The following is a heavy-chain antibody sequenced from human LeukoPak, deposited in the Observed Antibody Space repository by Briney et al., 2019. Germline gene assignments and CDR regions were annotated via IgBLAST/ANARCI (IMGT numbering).Heavy chain of an antibody. J-gene: IGHJ4*02. CDR3: AVDVIYESD. Sequence: SVKVSRKASGFTFSNSAVQWVRQARGQRLEWIGWIVVGSGNTNYAQKFQERVTITRDMSTSTAYMELSSLRSEDTAVYYCAVDVIYESDWGQGTLVTVSS. CDR1: GFTFSNSA. V-gene: IGHV1-58*01. D-gene: IGHD2/OR15-2a*01. CDR2: IVVGSGNT.